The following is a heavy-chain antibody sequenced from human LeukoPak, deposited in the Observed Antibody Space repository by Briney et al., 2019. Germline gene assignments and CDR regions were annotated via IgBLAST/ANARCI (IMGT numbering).Heavy chain of an antibody. Sequence: GGTLRLSCAASGFTFSSYGMSWVRQAPGKGLEWVSVISGSGGSTYYADSVKGRFTISRDNSKNTLYLQMNSLRAEDTAVYYCAKGPYSSGSEYFQHWGQGTLVTVSS. J-gene: IGHJ1*01. V-gene: IGHV3-23*01. CDR1: GFTFSSYG. CDR2: ISGSGGST. CDR3: AKGPYSSGSEYFQH. D-gene: IGHD6-19*01.